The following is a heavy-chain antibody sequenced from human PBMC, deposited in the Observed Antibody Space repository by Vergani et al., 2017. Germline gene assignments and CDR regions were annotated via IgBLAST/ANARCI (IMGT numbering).Heavy chain of an antibody. CDR2: IYAGDSDV. CDR3: TRHVPCGDGACLHFDH. D-gene: IGHD2-21*01. J-gene: IGHJ4*02. CDR1: GYIFSNFW. V-gene: IGHV5-51*01. Sequence: EKQLVQSGSETKKPGESLKISCQAFGYIFSNFWIGWVRQRPGRGLEWMGIIYAGDSDVRYSPSFQGQVTMSVDKSLSTAYLQWSSLKASDTAIYYCTRHVPCGDGACLHFDHWGQGTQVTVSS.